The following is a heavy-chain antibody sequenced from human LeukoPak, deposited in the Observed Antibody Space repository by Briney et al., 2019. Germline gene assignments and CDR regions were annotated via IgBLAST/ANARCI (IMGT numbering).Heavy chain of an antibody. J-gene: IGHJ4*02. Sequence: PGGSLRLSCAASGFTFSAYAMHWVRQTPGKGLEWVAVISFDGSNKHYADSVKGRCTISRDNSKNTLFLELNSLRVEDTAVYYCARELAGYRYNVDYWGQGTPVTVSS. V-gene: IGHV3-30-3*01. D-gene: IGHD5-18*01. CDR1: GFTFSAYA. CDR2: ISFDGSNK. CDR3: ARELAGYRYNVDY.